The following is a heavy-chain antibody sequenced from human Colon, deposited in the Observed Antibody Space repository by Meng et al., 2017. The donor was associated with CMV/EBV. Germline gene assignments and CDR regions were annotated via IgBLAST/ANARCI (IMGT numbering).Heavy chain of an antibody. CDR3: ARESPLPYYDFRSGQNYYFYYGMDV. Sequence: GESLKNSCAASGFTFSSYWMHWVRQAPGKGLVWVSRINGDGSTTRYADSVKGRFTISRDNAKNTLYLQMDSLRAEDTAVYYCARESPLPYYDFRSGQNYYFYYGMDVWGQGTTVTVSS. CDR2: INGDGSTT. D-gene: IGHD3-3*01. J-gene: IGHJ6*02. V-gene: IGHV3-74*01. CDR1: GFTFSSYW.